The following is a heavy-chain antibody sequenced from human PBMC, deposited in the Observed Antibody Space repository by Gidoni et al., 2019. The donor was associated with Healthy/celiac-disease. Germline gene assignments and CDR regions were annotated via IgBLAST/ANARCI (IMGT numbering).Heavy chain of an antibody. J-gene: IGHJ4*02. CDR1: GGSISSGGYY. CDR2: IYYSGST. D-gene: IGHD5-18*01. CDR3: ARQVGGYSVGYPFDY. Sequence: QVQLQESGPGLVKPSPTLSLTCTVSGGSISSGGYYWSWIRQHPGKGLEWIGYIYYSGSTYYNPSLKSRVTISVDTSKNQFSLKLSSVTAADTAVYYCARQVGGYSVGYPFDYWGQGTLVTVSS. V-gene: IGHV4-31*03.